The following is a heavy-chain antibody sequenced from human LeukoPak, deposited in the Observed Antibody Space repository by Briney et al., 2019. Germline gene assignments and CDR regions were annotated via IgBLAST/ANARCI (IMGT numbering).Heavy chain of an antibody. D-gene: IGHD5-18*01. CDR2: IYTSGST. Sequence: SETLSLTCTVSGGSISSYYWSWIRQPAGKGLEWIGRIYTSGSTNYNPSLKSRVTMSVDTSKNQFSLKLSSVTAADTAVYYCARGRGIQLWADDAFDIWGQGTMVTVS. J-gene: IGHJ3*02. CDR1: GGSISSYY. CDR3: ARGRGIQLWADDAFDI. V-gene: IGHV4-4*07.